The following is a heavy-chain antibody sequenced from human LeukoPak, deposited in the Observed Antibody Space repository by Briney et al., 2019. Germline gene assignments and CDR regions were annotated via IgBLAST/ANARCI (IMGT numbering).Heavy chain of an antibody. D-gene: IGHD7-27*01. V-gene: IGHV4-31*03. Sequence: SETLSLTCTVTGGSISSGGYYWSWIRQHPGKGLEWIGYIYYSGSTYYNPSLKSRVTISVDTSKNQFSLKLSSVTAADTAVYYCARDLANWGSPDAFDIWGQGTMVTVSS. CDR1: GGSISSGGYY. CDR3: ARDLANWGSPDAFDI. J-gene: IGHJ3*02. CDR2: IYYSGST.